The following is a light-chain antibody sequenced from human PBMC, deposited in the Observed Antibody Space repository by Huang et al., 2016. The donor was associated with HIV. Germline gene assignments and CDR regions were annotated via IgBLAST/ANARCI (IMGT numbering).Light chain of an antibody. V-gene: IGKV3-20*01. CDR1: QSVSSSY. CDR3: QQYDSSPWT. J-gene: IGKJ1*01. Sequence: EIVLTQSPGTPSLSPGERATLSCRASQSVSSSYLAWYQQKPGQAPRPLFYGASSRATGIPDRCSGSRSGKDFTLTISRLEPEDFAVYYCQQYDSSPWTFGPGTKVEIK. CDR2: GAS.